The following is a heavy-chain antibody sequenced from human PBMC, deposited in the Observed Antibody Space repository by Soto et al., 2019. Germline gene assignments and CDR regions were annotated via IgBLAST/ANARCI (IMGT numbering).Heavy chain of an antibody. CDR3: ARVRDFWSGHPFDY. CDR1: GYTFTSYG. Sequence: QVQLVQSGAEVKKPGASVKVSCKASGYTFTSYGISWVRQAPGQGLEWMGWISAHSGNTHYAQKVQGRVTVTTDTSTRTAYMELRSLRSDDTAVYYCARVRDFWSGHPFDYWGQGTLVTVSS. J-gene: IGHJ4*02. CDR2: ISAHSGNT. D-gene: IGHD3-3*01. V-gene: IGHV1-18*01.